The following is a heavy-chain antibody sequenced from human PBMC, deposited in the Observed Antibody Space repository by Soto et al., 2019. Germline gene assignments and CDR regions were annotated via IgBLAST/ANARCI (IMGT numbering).Heavy chain of an antibody. J-gene: IGHJ6*02. CDR2: IHPNSGDT. CDR3: ARVYFYSSGSDYYYLLDV. V-gene: IGHV1-2*04. CDR1: GYTFTGYY. Sequence: ASVKVSCKASGYTFTGYYMHWVRQAPGQGLEWMGWIHPNSGDTNYAQKFQGWVTMTRDTSISTAYMELSRLGSDDTAVYYCARVYFYSSGSDYYYLLDVWGQGSTVTVSS. D-gene: IGHD3-10*01.